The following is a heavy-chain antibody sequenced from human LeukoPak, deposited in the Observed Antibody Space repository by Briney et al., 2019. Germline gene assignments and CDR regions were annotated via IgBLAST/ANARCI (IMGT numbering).Heavy chain of an antibody. V-gene: IGHV4-39*01. D-gene: IGHD2-2*01. CDR2: IYYTGST. Sequence: SETLSLTCTVSGGSISSSSFYWGWIRQPPGKGLEWIGSIYYTGSTYYNPSLKSRVTISVDTSKNQFSQKLSSVTAADTAVYYCATLGYCSSTTCQPWGQGTLVTVSS. J-gene: IGHJ5*02. CDR1: GGSISSSSFY. CDR3: ATLGYCSSTTCQP.